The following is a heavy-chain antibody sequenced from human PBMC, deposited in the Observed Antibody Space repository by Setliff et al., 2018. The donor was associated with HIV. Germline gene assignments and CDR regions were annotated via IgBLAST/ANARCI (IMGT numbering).Heavy chain of an antibody. D-gene: IGHD5-12*01. CDR3: AKDHGGVDIVATIPHHFHYYGMDV. V-gene: IGHV3-11*04. CDR2: ISNK. Sequence: GGSLRLSCAASGFIFADHYMSWIRQAPGKGLEWISYISNKYYADSVKGRFTTSRDTSKNTLYLQMNSLRVEDTAVYYCAKDHGGVDIVATIPHHFHYYGMDVWGQGTTVTVSS. J-gene: IGHJ6*02. CDR1: GFIFADHY.